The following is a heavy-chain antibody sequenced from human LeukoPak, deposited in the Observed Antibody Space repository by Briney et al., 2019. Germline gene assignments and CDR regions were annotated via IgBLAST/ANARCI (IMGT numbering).Heavy chain of an antibody. D-gene: IGHD4-11*01. V-gene: IGHV4-59*01. Sequence: SETLSLTCTVSGGSISSYYWSWIRRPPGKGLEWIGYIYYSGSTNYNPSLKSRVTISVDTSKNQFSLKLSSVTAADTAVYYCARGDYSNYPYYYYYYMDVWGKGTTVTVSS. CDR3: ARGDYSNYPYYYYYYMDV. J-gene: IGHJ6*03. CDR1: GGSISSYY. CDR2: IYYSGST.